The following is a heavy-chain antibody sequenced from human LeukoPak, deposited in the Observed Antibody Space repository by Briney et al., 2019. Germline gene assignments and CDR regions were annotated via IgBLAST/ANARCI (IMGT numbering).Heavy chain of an antibody. CDR3: AKEARYSSGWYRLDY. CDR1: GFTFDDYA. Sequence: GGSLRLSCAASGFTFDDYAMHWARQAPGKGLEWVSGISWNSGSIGYADSAKGRFTISRDNAKNSLYPQMNSLRAEDTALYYCAKEARYSSGWYRLDYWGQGTLVTVSA. CDR2: ISWNSGSI. J-gene: IGHJ4*02. D-gene: IGHD6-19*01. V-gene: IGHV3-9*01.